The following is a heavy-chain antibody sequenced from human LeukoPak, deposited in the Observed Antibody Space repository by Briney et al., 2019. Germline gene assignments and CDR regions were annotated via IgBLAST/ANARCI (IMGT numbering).Heavy chain of an antibody. J-gene: IGHJ4*02. CDR2: ISSSSSTI. CDR1: GFTFSSYS. V-gene: IGHV3-48*01. Sequence: AGGSLRLSCAASGFTFSSYSMNWVRQAPGKGLEWVSYISSSSSTIYYADSVKGRFTTSRDNAKNSLYLQMNSLRTEDTALYYCAKAQGFGLAVTGFDYWGQGTLVTVSS. CDR3: AKAQGFGLAVTGFDY. D-gene: IGHD6-19*01.